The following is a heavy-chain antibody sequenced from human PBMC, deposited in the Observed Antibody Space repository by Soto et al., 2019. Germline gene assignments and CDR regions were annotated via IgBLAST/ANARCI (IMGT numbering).Heavy chain of an antibody. CDR1: GFTFSSYG. D-gene: IGHD1-26*01. J-gene: IGHJ6*02. CDR2: ISYDGSNK. V-gene: IGHV3-30*18. CDR3: AKDNGWELPHYYYYYGMDV. Sequence: QVQLVESGGGVVQPGRSLRLSCAASGFTFSSYGMHWVRQAPGKGLEWVAVISYDGSNKYYADSVKGRFTISRDNSKNTLYLQMNSLRAEDTAVYYCAKDNGWELPHYYYYYGMDVWGQGPTVTVSS.